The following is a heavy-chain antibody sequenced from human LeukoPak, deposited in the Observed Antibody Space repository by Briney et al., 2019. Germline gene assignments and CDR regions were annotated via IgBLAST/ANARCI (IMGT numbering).Heavy chain of an antibody. CDR1: GFTFSSYG. V-gene: IGHV3-30*18. Sequence: GGSLRLSCAASGFTFSSYGMHWVRQAPGKGLEWVAVISYDGSNKYYADSVKGRFTISRDNSKNTLYPQMNSLRAEDTAVYYCAKDGPLNVAVANNWFDPWGQGTLVTVSS. D-gene: IGHD3-16*01. J-gene: IGHJ5*02. CDR2: ISYDGSNK. CDR3: AKDGPLNVAVANNWFDP.